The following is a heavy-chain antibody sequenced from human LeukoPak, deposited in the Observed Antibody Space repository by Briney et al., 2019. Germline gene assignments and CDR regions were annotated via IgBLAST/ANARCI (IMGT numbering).Heavy chain of an antibody. V-gene: IGHV1-8*02. CDR1: GYTFTGYY. D-gene: IGHD3-10*01. J-gene: IGHJ6*03. CDR2: MNPNSGNT. Sequence: ASVKVSCKASGYTFTGYYMHWVRQATGQGLEWMGWMNPNSGNTGYAQKFQGRVTMTRNTSISTAYMELSSLRSEDTAVYYCARQLLWFGEGYYYYYYMDVWGKGTTVTISS. CDR3: ARQLLWFGEGYYYYYYMDV.